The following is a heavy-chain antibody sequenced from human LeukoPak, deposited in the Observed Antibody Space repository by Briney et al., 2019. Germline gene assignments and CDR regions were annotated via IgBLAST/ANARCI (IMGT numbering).Heavy chain of an antibody. D-gene: IGHD6-6*01. CDR2: VYRGNDT. J-gene: IGHJ2*01. CDR1: GFTVFTNH. V-gene: IGHV3-53*01. Sequence: GGSLRLSCAASGFTVFTNHMNWVRQAPGKGLECVSVVYRGNDTYYADSVKGRFTISRDNSKNTVDLQMNTLRAEDTAVYYCARDVHNWYFDLWGRGTLVTVSS. CDR3: ARDVHNWYFDL.